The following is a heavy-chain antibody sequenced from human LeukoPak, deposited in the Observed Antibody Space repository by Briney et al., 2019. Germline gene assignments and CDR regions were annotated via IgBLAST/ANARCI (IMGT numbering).Heavy chain of an antibody. CDR2: ISGSGGST. D-gene: IGHD3-10*01. Sequence: PGGSLRLSCETAGFTFSSYVMHWVRRTPGKGLEWVSSISGSGGSTYYADSVKGRFTISRDNSKNTLYLQMNSLRAEDTAVYYCAKGGPNDYWGQGTLVAVSS. V-gene: IGHV3-23*01. J-gene: IGHJ4*02. CDR1: GFTFSSYV. CDR3: AKGGPNDY.